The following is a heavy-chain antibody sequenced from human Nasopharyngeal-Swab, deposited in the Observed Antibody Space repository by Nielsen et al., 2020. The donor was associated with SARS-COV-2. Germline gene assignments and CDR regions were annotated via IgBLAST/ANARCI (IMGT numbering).Heavy chain of an antibody. D-gene: IGHD1-26*01. CDR3: ARSVGSFYGQGAFDI. CDR2: IRSKTYGRAP. Sequence: GGSLRLSCRTSGFTFGDYAMSWFRQAPGKGLEWVGFIRSKTYGRAPEYAASVKGRFTISRDGAESIAYLQMNSLETEDTGVYYCARSVGSFYGQGAFDIWGQGTMVTVSS. V-gene: IGHV3-49*01. CDR1: GFTFGDYA. J-gene: IGHJ3*02.